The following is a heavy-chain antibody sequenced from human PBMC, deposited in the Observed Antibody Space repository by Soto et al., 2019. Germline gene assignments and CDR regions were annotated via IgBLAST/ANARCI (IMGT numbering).Heavy chain of an antibody. D-gene: IGHD2-2*01. CDR1: EYTFTSYA. J-gene: IGHJ5*02. Sequence: QVQLVQSGAEVKKPGAPVKVSCKASEYTFTSYAMHWVRQAPGQRLEWMGWINAGNGNTKYSQKFQGRVTITRDTSASTAYMELSSLRSEDTAVYYCARVVVPAAWVNWFDPWGQGTLVTVSS. CDR3: ARVVVPAAWVNWFDP. CDR2: INAGNGNT. V-gene: IGHV1-3*01.